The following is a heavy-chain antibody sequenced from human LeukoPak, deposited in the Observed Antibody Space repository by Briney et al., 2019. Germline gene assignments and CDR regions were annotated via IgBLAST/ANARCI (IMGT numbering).Heavy chain of an antibody. J-gene: IGHJ4*02. CDR1: GGSFSGYY. CDR2: VNHSGST. CDR3: ARTRLGDYIWGSYRNYPSAYYFDY. D-gene: IGHD3-16*02. V-gene: IGHV4-34*01. Sequence: SETLSLTCAVYGGSFSGYYWSWIRQPPGKGLEWIGEVNHSGSTNYNPSLKSRVTISVDTSKNQFSLKLSSATAADTAVYYCARTRLGDYIWGSYRNYPSAYYFDYWGQGTLVTVSS.